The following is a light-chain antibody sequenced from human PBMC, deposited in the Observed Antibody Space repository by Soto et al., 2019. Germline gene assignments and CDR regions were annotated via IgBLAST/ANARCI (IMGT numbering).Light chain of an antibody. CDR1: QTISSY. J-gene: IGKJ5*01. Sequence: DIQMTQSPSSLSASVGDRVTITCRASQTISSYLNWYQHRSGKAPKLLIYAASSLQSGVPSRFSGSGSGTDFTLIISSLQPEDFATYYCQQSSKTPPITFGQGTRLEIK. CDR2: AAS. V-gene: IGKV1-39*01. CDR3: QQSSKTPPIT.